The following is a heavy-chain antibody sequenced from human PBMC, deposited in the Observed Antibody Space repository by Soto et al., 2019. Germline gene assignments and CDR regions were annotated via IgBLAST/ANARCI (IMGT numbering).Heavy chain of an antibody. D-gene: IGHD6-19*01. Sequence: SETLSLTCGVSGGTIRSPDWWTWVRQPPGKGLEWIGDIFQSGSTNYTPSLESRVTISVDKSKKQFSLTLTSVTAADTAVYFCARGRGRYCSGWSWFDPWGQGILVTVSS. CDR3: ARGRGRYCSGWSWFDP. J-gene: IGHJ5*02. V-gene: IGHV4-4*02. CDR1: GGTIRSPDW. CDR2: IFQSGST.